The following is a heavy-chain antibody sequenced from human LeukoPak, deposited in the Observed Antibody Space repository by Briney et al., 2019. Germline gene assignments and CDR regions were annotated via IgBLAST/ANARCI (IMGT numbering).Heavy chain of an antibody. V-gene: IGHV4-61*02. CDR1: GGSISSGSYY. Sequence: PSETLSLTCTVSGGSISSGSYYWSWIRQPAGKGLEWIGRIYTSGSTNYNPSLKSRVTISVDTSKNQFSLKLSSVTAADTAVYYCARGVGCCSGGSCYTLWFDPWGQGTLVTVSS. CDR3: ARGVGCCSGGSCYTLWFDP. D-gene: IGHD2-15*01. J-gene: IGHJ5*02. CDR2: IYTSGST.